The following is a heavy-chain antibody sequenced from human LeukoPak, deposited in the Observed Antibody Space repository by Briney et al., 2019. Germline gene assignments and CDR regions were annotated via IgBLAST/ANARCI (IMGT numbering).Heavy chain of an antibody. D-gene: IGHD6-13*01. CDR3: ARDSVVAAAGTRYYYGMDV. CDR1: GGSISSYY. Sequence: SETLSLTRTASGGSISSYYWSWIRQPPGKGLEWIGYIYYSGSTNYNPSLKSRVTISVDTSKNQFSLKLSSVTAADTAVYYCARDSVVAAAGTRYYYGMDVWGQGTTVTVSS. CDR2: IYYSGST. V-gene: IGHV4-59*01. J-gene: IGHJ6*02.